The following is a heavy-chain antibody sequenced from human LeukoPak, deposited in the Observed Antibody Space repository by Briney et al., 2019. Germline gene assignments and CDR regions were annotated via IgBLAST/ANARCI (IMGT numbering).Heavy chain of an antibody. V-gene: IGHV1-69*05. CDR2: IIPMFGTA. D-gene: IGHD3-22*01. Sequence: SVKVSCKASGGTFSSYAISWVRQAPGEGREWMGGIIPMFGTANYAQKFQGRVTITTDEYTRRAYMEKSSLRSEDTAVYYCARDRAYYYDSSGQNDYWGQGTLVTVSS. CDR3: ARDRAYYYDSSGQNDY. CDR1: GGTFSSYA. J-gene: IGHJ4*02.